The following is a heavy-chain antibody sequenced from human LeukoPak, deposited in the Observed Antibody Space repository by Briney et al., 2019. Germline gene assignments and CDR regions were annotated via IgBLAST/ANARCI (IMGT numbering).Heavy chain of an antibody. CDR3: TRDALFGSGRTHLDF. V-gene: IGHV3-7*04. D-gene: IGHD3-10*01. CDR2: IKQDGSEA. CDR1: EFTFNRYW. Sequence: GSLRLSCAASEFTFNRYWMSWVRQAPGKGLQWVANIKQDGSEAHYVDSVKGRFTISRDNAKNSLSLQMNSLNVDDTGVYFCTRDALFGSGRTHLDFWSQGTLVSVSS. J-gene: IGHJ4*02.